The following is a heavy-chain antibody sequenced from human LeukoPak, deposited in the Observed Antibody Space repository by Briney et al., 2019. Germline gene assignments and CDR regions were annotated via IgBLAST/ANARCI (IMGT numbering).Heavy chain of an antibody. V-gene: IGHV3-33*05. CDR3: ARDFYDSSGYYQVNY. J-gene: IGHJ4*02. Sequence: GGSLRLSCAASGFSFSTYGIHWVRQAPGKGLEWVAFISHDGSDKYFADSLKGRFTISRDNSKNTLFLQMNSLRAEDTAVYYCARDFYDSSGYYQVNYWGQGTLVTVSS. D-gene: IGHD3-22*01. CDR2: ISHDGSDK. CDR1: GFSFSTYG.